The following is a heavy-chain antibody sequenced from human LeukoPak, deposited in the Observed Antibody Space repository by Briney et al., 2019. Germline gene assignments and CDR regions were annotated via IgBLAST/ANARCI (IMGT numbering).Heavy chain of an antibody. CDR3: ARDSGEYYYDSSGYYGY. J-gene: IGHJ4*02. V-gene: IGHV1-46*01. CDR1: GYTFTSYY. D-gene: IGHD3-22*01. CDR2: INPSGGST. Sequence: ASVKVSCKASGYTFTSYYMHWVRQAPGQGLEWMGIINPSGGSTSYAQKFQGRVTMTRDTSTSTVYMELSSLRSEDTAVYYCARDSGEYYYDSSGYYGYWGQGTLVTVSS.